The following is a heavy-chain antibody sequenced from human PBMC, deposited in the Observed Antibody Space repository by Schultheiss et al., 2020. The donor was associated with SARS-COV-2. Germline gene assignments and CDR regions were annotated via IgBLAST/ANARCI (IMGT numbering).Heavy chain of an antibody. CDR1: GYTFTSYY. Sequence: ASVKVSCKASGYTFTSYYMHWVRQAPGQGLEWMGWINAGNGNTKYSQKFQGRVTITRDTSASTAYMELSSLRSEDTAVYYCARGVVHSSGYYYLVYWGQGTLVTVSS. CDR3: ARGVVHSSGYYYLVY. D-gene: IGHD3-22*01. CDR2: INAGNGNT. J-gene: IGHJ4*02. V-gene: IGHV1-3*01.